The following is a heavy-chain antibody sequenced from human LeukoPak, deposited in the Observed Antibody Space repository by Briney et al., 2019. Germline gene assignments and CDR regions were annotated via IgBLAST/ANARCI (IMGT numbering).Heavy chain of an antibody. J-gene: IGHJ4*02. CDR3: ARVTHYYDSGSYPY. V-gene: IGHV4-38-2*02. CDR1: GYSISSGYY. Sequence: SETLSLTCTVSGYSISSGYYWGWIRQSPGKGLEWIGNIYHSGTTYYNPSLKSRATISVDTSKNQFSLKLSSVTAADTAVYYCARVTHYYDSGSYPYWGQGTLVLVSS. CDR2: IYHSGTT. D-gene: IGHD3-10*01.